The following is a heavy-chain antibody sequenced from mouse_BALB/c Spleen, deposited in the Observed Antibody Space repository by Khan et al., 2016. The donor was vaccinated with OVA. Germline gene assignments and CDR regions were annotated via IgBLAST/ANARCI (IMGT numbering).Heavy chain of an antibody. Sequence: VQLKESGGDLVKPGGSLKLSCAASGFTFSSYGMSWVRQTPDKRLEWVATISSGGSYTYYPDSVKGRFTISRDNAKNTLYLQMSSLKSEDTAMYYCARLYAMDYGGEGTSVTVSS. CDR1: GFTFSSYG. J-gene: IGHJ4*01. CDR3: ARLYAMDY. V-gene: IGHV5-6*01. CDR2: ISSGGSYT.